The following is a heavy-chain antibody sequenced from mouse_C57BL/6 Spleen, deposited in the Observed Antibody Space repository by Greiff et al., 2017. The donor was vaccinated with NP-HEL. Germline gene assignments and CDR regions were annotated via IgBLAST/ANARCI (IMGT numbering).Heavy chain of an antibody. CDR3: ARNYGSSWWYFDV. J-gene: IGHJ1*03. V-gene: IGHV5-16*01. D-gene: IGHD1-1*01. Sequence: DVKLVESEGGLVQPGSSMKLSCTASGFTFSDYYLAWVRQVPEKGLEWVANINYDGSSTYYLDSLKSRFIISRDNAKNILYLQMSSLKSEDTATYYCARNYGSSWWYFDVWGTGTTVTVSS. CDR2: INYDGSST. CDR1: GFTFSDYY.